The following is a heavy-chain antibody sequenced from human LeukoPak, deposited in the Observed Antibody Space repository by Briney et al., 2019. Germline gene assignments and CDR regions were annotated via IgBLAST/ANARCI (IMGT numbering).Heavy chain of an antibody. CDR1: GFTFGIYR. CDR2: ISSSSSYI. J-gene: IGHJ4*02. Sequence: GGSLRLSCAASGFTFGIYRMNWVRQAPGKGLEWVSSISSSSSYIYYADSVKGRFTISRDHDKNSLYLQMNSLRAEATAVYYCARDQTFPNWGQGTLVTVSS. CDR3: ARDQTFPN. V-gene: IGHV3-21*01. D-gene: IGHD3-3*02.